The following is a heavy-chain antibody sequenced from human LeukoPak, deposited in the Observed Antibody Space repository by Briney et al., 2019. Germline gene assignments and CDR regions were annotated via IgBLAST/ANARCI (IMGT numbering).Heavy chain of an antibody. CDR2: IKQDGSEK. V-gene: IGHV3-7*01. CDR3: ARDYHYDYVWGSYRSPVLFDP. D-gene: IGHD3-16*02. CDR1: GFTFSSYA. J-gene: IGHJ5*02. Sequence: GGSLRLSCAASGFTFSSYAMSWVRQAPGKGLEWVANIKQDGSEKYYVDSVKGRVTISRDNAKNSLYLQMNSLRAEDTAVYYCARDYHYDYVWGSYRSPVLFDPWGQGTLVTVSS.